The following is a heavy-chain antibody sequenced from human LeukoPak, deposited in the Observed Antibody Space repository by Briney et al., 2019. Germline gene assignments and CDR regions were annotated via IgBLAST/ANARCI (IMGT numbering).Heavy chain of an antibody. J-gene: IGHJ4*02. CDR2: IYTSGST. V-gene: IGHV4-61*02. CDR1: GGSISSGSYY. D-gene: IGHD6-13*01. Sequence: SETLSLTCTVSGGSISSGSYYWSWIRQPAGKGLEWIGRIYTSGSTNYNPSLKSRVTISVDKSKNQFSLKLSSVTAADTAVYYCARKGQQLDNYFDYWGQGTLVTVSS. CDR3: ARKGQQLDNYFDY.